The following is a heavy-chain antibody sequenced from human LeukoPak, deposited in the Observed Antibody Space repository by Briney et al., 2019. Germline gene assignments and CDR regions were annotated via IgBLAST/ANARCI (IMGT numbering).Heavy chain of an antibody. CDR3: ARYIPRVTTVTRGYFDN. Sequence: SGGSLRLSCAASGFTFSSYAISWVRQAAGQGLDWMGRIIPIFGTANYAQKFQGRVTITTDESTSTAYMELSSLRSEDMAVYYCARYIPRVTTVTRGYFDNWGQGKLVTVSS. V-gene: IGHV1-69*05. J-gene: IGHJ4*02. CDR2: IIPIFGTA. D-gene: IGHD4-17*01. CDR1: GFTFSSYA.